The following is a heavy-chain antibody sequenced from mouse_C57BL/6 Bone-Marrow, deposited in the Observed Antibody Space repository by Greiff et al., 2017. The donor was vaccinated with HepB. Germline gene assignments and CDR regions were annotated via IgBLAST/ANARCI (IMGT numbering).Heavy chain of an antibody. CDR1: GYTFTSYW. CDR3: ARSPGLYYFDY. V-gene: IGHV1-64*01. CDR2: IHPNSGST. Sequence: QVQLQQPGAELVKPGASVKLSCKAPGYTFTSYWMHWVKQRPGQGLEWIGMIHPNSGSTNYNEKFKSKATLTVDKSSSTAYMQLSSLTSEDSAVYYCARSPGLYYFDYWGQGTTLTVSS. J-gene: IGHJ2*01.